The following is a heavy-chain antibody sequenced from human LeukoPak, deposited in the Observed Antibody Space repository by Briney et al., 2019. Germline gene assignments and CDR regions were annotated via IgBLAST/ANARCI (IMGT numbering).Heavy chain of an antibody. CDR3: ATYTHWVAGDV. D-gene: IGHD3-16*01. CDR2: MNQDGSAK. V-gene: IGHV3-7*01. CDR1: GFTFSDSW. Sequence: QPGGSLRLSCAASGFTFSDSWMSWVRQAPGKGLEWVANMNQDGSAKGYVDSVKGRFTISRDNARNSLYLQMSSLRPEDTAVYYCATYTHWVAGDVWGQGTTVTVSS. J-gene: IGHJ6*02.